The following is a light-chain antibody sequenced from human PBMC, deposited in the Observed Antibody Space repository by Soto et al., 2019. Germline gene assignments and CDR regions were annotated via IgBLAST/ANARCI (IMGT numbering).Light chain of an antibody. J-gene: IGLJ1*01. CDR1: SSDVGGYND. CDR2: EVS. Sequence: QSALTQPASVSGSPGQSITISCTGTSSDVGGYNDVSWYQQHPGQAPKLIILEVSKRPSGVSNRFSGSKSGNTASLTISGLQAEDEADYYCSSFTSSTTDVFGTGTKLTVL. V-gene: IGLV2-14*01. CDR3: SSFTSSTTDV.